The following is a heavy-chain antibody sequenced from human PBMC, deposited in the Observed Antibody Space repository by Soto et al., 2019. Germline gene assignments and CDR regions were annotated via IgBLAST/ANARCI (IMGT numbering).Heavy chain of an antibody. CDR1: GFTFSSYG. D-gene: IGHD6-13*01. Sequence: QVQLVESGGGVVQPGRSLRLSCAASGFTFSSYGMHWARQAPGKGLEWVAVIWYDGSNKYYADSVKGRFTISRDNSKNTLYLQMNSLRAEDTAVYYCARDAGVPAVPFDAFDIWGQGTMVTVSS. J-gene: IGHJ3*02. CDR3: ARDAGVPAVPFDAFDI. V-gene: IGHV3-33*01. CDR2: IWYDGSNK.